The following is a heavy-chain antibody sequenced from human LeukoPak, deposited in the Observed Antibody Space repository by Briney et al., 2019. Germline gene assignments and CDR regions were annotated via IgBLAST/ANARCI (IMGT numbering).Heavy chain of an antibody. J-gene: IGHJ4*02. CDR2: ISGDGGSS. CDR3: AKDGSYDRSGYYYGRFDY. V-gene: IGHV3-43*02. CDR1: GFTFDDYA. D-gene: IGHD3-22*01. Sequence: GGSLRLSCAASGFTFDDYAMHWVRQAPGKGLEWISLISGDGGSSYYADSMKGRFTISRDNSKNSLYLQMNSLRTEDTALYYCAKDGSYDRSGYYYGRFDYWGQGTLVTVSS.